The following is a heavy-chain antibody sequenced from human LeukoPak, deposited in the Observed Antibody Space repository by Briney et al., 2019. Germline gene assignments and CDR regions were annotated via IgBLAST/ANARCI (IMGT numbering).Heavy chain of an antibody. CDR3: ARGSGIAAAGIDY. D-gene: IGHD6-13*01. J-gene: IGHJ4*02. CDR2: IYTSGST. CDR1: GGSISSGSYY. Sequence: PSETLSLTCTVSGGSISSGSYYWSWIRQPAGKGLEWIGRIYTSGSTNYNPSLKSRVTISVDTSKNQFSLKLSSVTAADTAVYYCARGSGIAAAGIDYWGQGTLVTVSS. V-gene: IGHV4-61*02.